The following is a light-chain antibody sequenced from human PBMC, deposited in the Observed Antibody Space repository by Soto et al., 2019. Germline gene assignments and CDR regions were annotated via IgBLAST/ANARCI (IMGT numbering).Light chain of an antibody. Sequence: DVQLTQSPSTLSASVGDRVTITCRASQSLANWLAWYQQKPGKAPKLLIYDASTVESGVPSRFSGSGSGTEFTLTINSLQPDDFATYYCQQYNSYSRMFGQGTKVDI. CDR3: QQYNSYSRM. V-gene: IGKV1-5*01. J-gene: IGKJ1*01. CDR1: QSLANW. CDR2: DAS.